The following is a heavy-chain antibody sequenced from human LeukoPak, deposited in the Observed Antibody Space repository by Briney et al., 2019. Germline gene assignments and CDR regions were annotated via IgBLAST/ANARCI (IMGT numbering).Heavy chain of an antibody. Sequence: PGRSLRLSCAASGFTFSSYAMHWVRQAPGKGLEWVAVISYDGSNKYYADSVKGRFTISRDNSKNTLYLQMNSLRAEDTAVYYCARDAEYSSTLDYWGQGTLVTVSS. CDR1: GFTFSSYA. J-gene: IGHJ4*02. CDR3: ARDAEYSSTLDY. D-gene: IGHD6-6*01. CDR2: ISYDGSNK. V-gene: IGHV3-30-3*01.